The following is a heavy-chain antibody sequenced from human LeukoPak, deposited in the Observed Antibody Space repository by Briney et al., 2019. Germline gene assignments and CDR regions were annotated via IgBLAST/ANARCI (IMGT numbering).Heavy chain of an antibody. CDR1: GYTFTSYA. Sequence: GASVKVSCKASGYTFTSYAMHWVRQAPGQRLEWMGWINAGNGNTKYSQKFQGRVTITRDTSASTAYMELSSLRSEDTAVYYCASGQQLALYYYYYYGMDVWGQGTTVTVSS. J-gene: IGHJ6*02. D-gene: IGHD6-13*01. CDR2: INAGNGNT. V-gene: IGHV1-3*01. CDR3: ASGQQLALYYYYYYGMDV.